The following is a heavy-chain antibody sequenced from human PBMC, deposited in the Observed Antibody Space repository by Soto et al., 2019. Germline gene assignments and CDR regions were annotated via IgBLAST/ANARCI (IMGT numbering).Heavy chain of an antibody. J-gene: IGHJ6*02. Sequence: SETLSLTCAVYGGSFSGYYWSWIRQPPGKGLEWIGEINHSGSTNYNPSLKSRVTISVDTSKNQFSLKLSSVTAADTAVYYCARGPFGYYYGMDVWGQGTTVTVSS. CDR3: ARGPFGYYYGMDV. V-gene: IGHV4-34*01. D-gene: IGHD3-16*01. CDR1: GGSFSGYY. CDR2: INHSGST.